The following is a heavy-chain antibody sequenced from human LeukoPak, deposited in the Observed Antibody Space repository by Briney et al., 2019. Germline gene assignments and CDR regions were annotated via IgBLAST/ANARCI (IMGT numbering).Heavy chain of an antibody. CDR1: GGSISSYY. D-gene: IGHD3-3*01. CDR2: IYYSGST. V-gene: IGHV4-59*01. CDR3: ARVPRFTIFGVTHYFDY. J-gene: IGHJ4*02. Sequence: SETLSLTCTVSGGSISSYYWSWIRQPPGKGLEWIGYIYYSGSTNYNPSLKSRVTISVDTSKNQFSLKLSSVTAADTAVYYCARVPRFTIFGVTHYFDYWGQGTLVTVSS.